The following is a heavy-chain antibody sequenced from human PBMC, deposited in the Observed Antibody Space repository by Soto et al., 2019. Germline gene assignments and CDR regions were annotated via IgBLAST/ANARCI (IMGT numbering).Heavy chain of an antibody. CDR2: IYYSGST. Sequence: SETLSLTCTVSGGSISSSSYYWGWIRLPRGKGLEWIGSIYYSGSTYYNPSLKSRVTISVDTSKNQFSLKLSSVTAADTAVYYCARHFSRLNSIGCYIESDNGFYPWGRGALV. CDR1: GGSISSSSYY. D-gene: IGHD3-22*01. V-gene: IGHV4-39*01. J-gene: IGHJ5*02. CDR3: ARHFSRLNSIGCYIESDNGFYP.